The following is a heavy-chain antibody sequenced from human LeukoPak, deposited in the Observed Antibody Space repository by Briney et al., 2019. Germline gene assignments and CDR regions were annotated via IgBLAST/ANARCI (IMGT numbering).Heavy chain of an antibody. CDR3: ARWIHSLGYFDL. CDR2: TFYRSKWYN. D-gene: IGHD5-12*01. CDR1: GDSVSSDSVA. V-gene: IGHV6-1*01. J-gene: IGHJ2*01. Sequence: SLTLSLTCAISGDSVSSDSVAWNWIRQSPSRGLEWLGRTFYRSKWYNDFALSVKSRITINPDTSKNQFSLQLNSMTPEDTAVYYCARWIHSLGYFDLWGRGTLVTVSS.